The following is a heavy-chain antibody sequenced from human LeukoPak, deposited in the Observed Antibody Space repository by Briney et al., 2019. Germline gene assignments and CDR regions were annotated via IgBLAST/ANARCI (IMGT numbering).Heavy chain of an antibody. Sequence: SQTLSLTCAISGDSVSSNSAAWNWIRQSPSRGLEWLGRTYYRSKWYNDYAVSVKSRITINPDTSKNQFSLQLNSVTPEDTAVYYCARGFEETAMVTEKDPGDLGLFDYWGQGTLVTVSS. J-gene: IGHJ4*02. D-gene: IGHD5-18*01. CDR3: ARGFEETAMVTEKDPGDLGLFDY. V-gene: IGHV6-1*01. CDR1: GDSVSSNSAA. CDR2: TYYRSKWYN.